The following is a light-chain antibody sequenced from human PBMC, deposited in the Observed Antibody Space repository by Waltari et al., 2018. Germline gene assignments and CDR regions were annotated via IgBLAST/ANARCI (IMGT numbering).Light chain of an antibody. J-gene: IGKJ4*01. CDR2: RTS. CDR1: RGVSGW. Sequence: IQMTQSPSSVSASVVDTATINCRASRGVSGWLAWYQQKPGKAPNLLIYRTSDLHTGVPSRFSGSGSETEFTLTISGLQPEDFATYYCQQATSLPPTFGGGTKVEI. CDR3: QQATSLPPT. V-gene: IGKV1-12*01.